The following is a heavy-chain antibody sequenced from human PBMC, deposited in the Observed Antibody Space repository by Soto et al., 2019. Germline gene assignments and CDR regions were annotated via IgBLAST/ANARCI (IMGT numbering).Heavy chain of an antibody. D-gene: IGHD3-10*01. J-gene: IGHJ6*02. V-gene: IGHV3-30-3*01. Sequence: PGGSLRLSCAASGFTFSSYAMHWVRQAPGKGLEWVAVISYDGSNKYYADSVKGRFTISRDNSKNTLYLQMNSLRPEDTAVYYCARDYYGSGSYSYGMDVWGHGTTVTVSS. CDR3: ARDYYGSGSYSYGMDV. CDR1: GFTFSSYA. CDR2: ISYDGSNK.